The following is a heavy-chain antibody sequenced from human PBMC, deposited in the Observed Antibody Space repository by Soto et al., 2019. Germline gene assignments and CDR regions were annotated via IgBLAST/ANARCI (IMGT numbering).Heavy chain of an antibody. CDR2: ISAGGTT. CDR3: AQDPLTRGWLDP. CDR1: GFTFSGNA. V-gene: IGHV3-23*01. Sequence: PGGSLRLSCAASGFTFSGNAMTWVRQAPGKGLDWVSGISAGGTTYYADSAKGRFTISRDNSKNTLYLQMNSLRADDTAVYYCAQDPLTRGWLDPRGQGTLVTVYS. J-gene: IGHJ5*02.